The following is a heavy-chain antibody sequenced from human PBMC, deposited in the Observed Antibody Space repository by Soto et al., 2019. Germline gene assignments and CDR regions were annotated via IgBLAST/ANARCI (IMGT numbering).Heavy chain of an antibody. Sequence: GGSLRLSCAASGFTFSSYSMNWVRQAPGKGLEWVSYISSSSSTIYYADSVKGRFTISRDNAKNSLYLQMNSLETEGVGKGFITNPSNKAKTTRFMKMNGLEAEDTAVYYWPRVHLGYCSGGSCPATDYYYYYMDVWGKGTTVTVSS. J-gene: IGHJ6*03. V-gene: IGHV3-48*01. CDR2: ISSSSSTI. D-gene: IGHD2-15*01. CDR1: GFTFSSYS. CDR3: TNPSNKAKTTRFMKMNGLEAEDTAVYYWPRVHLGYCSGGSCPATDYYYYYMDV.